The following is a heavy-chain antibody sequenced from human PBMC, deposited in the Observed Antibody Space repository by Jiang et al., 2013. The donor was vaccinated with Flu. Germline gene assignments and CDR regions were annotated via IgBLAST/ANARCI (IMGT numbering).Heavy chain of an antibody. Sequence: QLLESGGGVVQPGRSLRLSCVASGFDFSGHAIHLVRQAPGRGLEWVTTISFDGRSKYYADSVQDRFTISRDNSRNTLYLEMNSLRAEDSAVYYCTTDMDGAQNFFVYWGQGALVTVSS. CDR2: ISFDGRSK. D-gene: IGHD1-26*01. CDR1: GFDFSGHA. J-gene: IGHJ4*02. CDR3: TTDMDGAQNFFVY. V-gene: IGHV3-30*04.